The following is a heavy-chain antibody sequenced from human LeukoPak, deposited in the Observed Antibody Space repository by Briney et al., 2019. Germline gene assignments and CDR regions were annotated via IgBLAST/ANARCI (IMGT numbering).Heavy chain of an antibody. CDR3: AREGYCSSTSCYLGYYYGMDV. V-gene: IGHV4-59*12. CDR2: IYYSGST. J-gene: IGHJ6*02. D-gene: IGHD2-2*01. Sequence: SETLSLTCTVSGGSISSCYWSWIRQPPGKGLEWIGYIYYSGSTNYNPSLKSRVTISVDTSKNQFSLKLSSVTAADTAVYYCAREGYCSSTSCYLGYYYGMDVWGQGTTVTVSS. CDR1: GGSISSCY.